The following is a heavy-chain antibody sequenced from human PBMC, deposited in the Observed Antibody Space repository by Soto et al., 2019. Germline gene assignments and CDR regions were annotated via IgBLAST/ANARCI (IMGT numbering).Heavy chain of an antibody. CDR2: IYYSGST. CDR3: ARQVPWPYGSGGDFDY. V-gene: IGHV4-59*08. CDR1: GGSISSYY. D-gene: IGHD3-10*01. J-gene: IGHJ4*02. Sequence: QVQLQESGPGLVKPSETLSLTCTVSGGSISSYYWSWIRQPPGKGLEWIGYIYYSGSTNYNPSLKSRVTISVDTSKNQFSLKLSSVTGADTAVYYCARQVPWPYGSGGDFDYWGQGTLVTVSS.